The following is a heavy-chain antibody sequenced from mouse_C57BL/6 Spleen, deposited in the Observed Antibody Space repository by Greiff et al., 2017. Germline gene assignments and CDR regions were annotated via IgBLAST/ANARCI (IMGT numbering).Heavy chain of an antibody. Sequence: QVQLQQSGPELVKPGASVKISCKASGYAFSSSWMNWVKQRPGKGLEWIGRIYPGDGDTNYNGKFKGKATLTADKSSSTAYMQLSSLTSEDSAVYFCARLGYDYPPFDYWGQGTTLTVSS. J-gene: IGHJ2*01. CDR1: GYAFSSSW. CDR3: ARLGYDYPPFDY. V-gene: IGHV1-82*01. CDR2: IYPGDGDT. D-gene: IGHD2-4*01.